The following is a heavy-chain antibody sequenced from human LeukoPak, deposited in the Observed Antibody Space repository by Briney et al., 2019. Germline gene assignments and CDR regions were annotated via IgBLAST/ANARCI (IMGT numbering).Heavy chain of an antibody. CDR1: GGTFSSYA. CDR3: ARVRSYGSGSYYSYYFDY. Sequence: SVKVSCKASGGTFSSYAISWVRQAPGQGLEWMGGIIPIFGTANYAQKFQGRVTITADESTSAAYMELSSLRSEDTAVYYCARVRSYGSGSYYSYYFDYWGQGTLVTVSS. V-gene: IGHV1-69*01. J-gene: IGHJ4*02. D-gene: IGHD3-10*01. CDR2: IIPIFGTA.